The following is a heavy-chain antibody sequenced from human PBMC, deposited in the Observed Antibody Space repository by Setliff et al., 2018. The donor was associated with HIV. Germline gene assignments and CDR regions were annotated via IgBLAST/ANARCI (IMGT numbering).Heavy chain of an antibody. J-gene: IGHJ6*02. Sequence: GGSLRLSCVGSGFIFSDHYIDWVRQTPGKGLEWVGRIKNKANSYITEYAASVKGRFTISRDDSKNSVYLQMDSLRVDDTAMYFCARPTNIDTLYYGSQTFYMYYYGLDVWGQGTTVTVSS. CDR2: IKNKANSYIT. D-gene: IGHD1-26*01. CDR3: ARPTNIDTLYYGSQTFYMYYYGLDV. V-gene: IGHV3-72*01. CDR1: GFIFSDHY.